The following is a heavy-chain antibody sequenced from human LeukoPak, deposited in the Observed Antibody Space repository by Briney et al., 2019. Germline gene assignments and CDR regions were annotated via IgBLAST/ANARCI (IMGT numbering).Heavy chain of an antibody. D-gene: IGHD6-19*01. Sequence: QPGGSLRLSCAASGFTFSSYGMHWVRQAPGKGLEWVAVISYDGSNKYYADSVKGRFTISRDNSKNTLYLQMNSLRAEDTAVYYCAKAGGSGWGQGTLVTVSS. V-gene: IGHV3-30*18. CDR2: ISYDGSNK. CDR3: AKAGGSG. CDR1: GFTFSSYG. J-gene: IGHJ4*02.